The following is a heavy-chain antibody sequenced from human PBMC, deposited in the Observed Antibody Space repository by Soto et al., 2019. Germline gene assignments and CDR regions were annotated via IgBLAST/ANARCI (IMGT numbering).Heavy chain of an antibody. J-gene: IGHJ4*02. V-gene: IGHV1-18*01. CDR3: ARAGFSTSWLGILAPGVHGVEIDY. CDR2: ISAYNGKT. Sequence: QVQLVQSGAEVKKTGASVEVSCKASGYTCISYGISWVRQAPGQGLELMGWISAYNGKTNYAHKCQGRFTTTTDTAASTAYMELRSLRSDDTAVYYCARAGFSTSWLGILAPGVHGVEIDYWGQGTLVTVSS. D-gene: IGHD6-13*01. CDR1: GYTCISYG.